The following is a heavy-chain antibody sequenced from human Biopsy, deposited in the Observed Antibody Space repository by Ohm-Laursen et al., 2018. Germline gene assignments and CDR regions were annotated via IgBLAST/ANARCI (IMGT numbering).Heavy chain of an antibody. V-gene: IGHV1-3*02. CDR3: AIEGGTYSKPFDY. CDR2: SNAGNGNT. J-gene: IGHJ4*02. D-gene: IGHD1-26*01. CDR1: GYTFTSYA. Sequence: ASVKVSCKASGYTFTSYAMHWVRQAPGQRLEWMGWSNAGNGNTKYSQEFQGRVTITRDTSASTAYMELSSLTFEDTAVYYCAIEGGTYSKPFDYWGQGSQVIVSS.